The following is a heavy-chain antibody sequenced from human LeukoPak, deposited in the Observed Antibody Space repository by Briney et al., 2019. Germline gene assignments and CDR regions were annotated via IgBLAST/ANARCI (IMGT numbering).Heavy chain of an antibody. CDR1: GFTFSSYS. J-gene: IGHJ4*02. CDR2: ISSSSSTI. V-gene: IGHV3-48*01. Sequence: GGSLRLSRAASGFTFSSYSMNWVRQAPGKGLEWVSYISSSSSTIYYADSVKGRFTISRDDAKNSLYLQMNSLRAEDTAVYYCARDRGSYFDYWGQGTLVTVSS. D-gene: IGHD3-10*01. CDR3: ARDRGSYFDY.